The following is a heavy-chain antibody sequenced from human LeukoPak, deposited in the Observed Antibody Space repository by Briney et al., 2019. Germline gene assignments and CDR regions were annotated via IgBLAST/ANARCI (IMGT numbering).Heavy chain of an antibody. CDR2: ITAYNDNT. D-gene: IGHD3-10*01. V-gene: IGHV1-18*01. Sequence: ASVKVSFKASGHTFTIYGISWVRQAPGQGLEWMGWITAYNDNTNYAQKLQGRVTMTTDTSTSTAYMELRSLRSDDTAVYYCARALLWFGEPSHIDYWGQGTLVTASS. CDR1: GHTFTIYG. CDR3: ARALLWFGEPSHIDY. J-gene: IGHJ4*02.